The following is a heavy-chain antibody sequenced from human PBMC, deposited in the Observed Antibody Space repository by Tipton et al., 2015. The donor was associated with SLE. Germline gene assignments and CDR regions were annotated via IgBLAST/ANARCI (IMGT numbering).Heavy chain of an antibody. J-gene: IGHJ1*01. CDR3: ARVSGSHYWGAEYFQH. CDR1: GGSISSSSYY. V-gene: IGHV4-39*07. Sequence: TLSLTCTVSGGSISSSSYYWGWIRQPPGKGLEWIGSIYYSGSTNFNPSLKSRVTISVDTSKNQFSLKLSSVTAADTAVYYCARVSGSHYWGAEYFQHWGQGTLVTVSS. CDR2: IYYSGST. D-gene: IGHD1-26*01.